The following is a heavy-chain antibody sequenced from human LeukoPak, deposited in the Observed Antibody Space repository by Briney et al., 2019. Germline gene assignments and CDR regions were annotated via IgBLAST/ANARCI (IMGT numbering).Heavy chain of an antibody. J-gene: IGHJ4*02. CDR3: ARRGYDSSGYYPYYFDY. Sequence: GGSLRLSCAASGFTFSSYAMSWVRQAPGRGLEWVSAISGSGGSTYYADSVKGRFTISRDNSKNTLYLQMNSLRAEDTAVYYCARRGYDSSGYYPYYFDYWGQGTLVAVSS. CDR2: ISGSGGST. CDR1: GFTFSSYA. D-gene: IGHD3-22*01. V-gene: IGHV3-23*01.